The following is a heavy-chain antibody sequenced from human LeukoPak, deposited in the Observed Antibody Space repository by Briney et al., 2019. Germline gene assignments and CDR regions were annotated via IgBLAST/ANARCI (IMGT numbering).Heavy chain of an antibody. J-gene: IGHJ4*02. CDR2: ISGSGGST. D-gene: IGHD3-10*01. Sequence: GGSLRLSCAASGFTFSSYAMRWVGQAPGTGLEWVSRISGSGGSTYYADSVKGRFTISRDNSKNTLYLQMNSLRAEDTAVYYCAKDWDYYGSGSYSDYWGQGTLVTVSS. CDR1: GFTFSSYA. V-gene: IGHV3-23*01. CDR3: AKDWDYYGSGSYSDY.